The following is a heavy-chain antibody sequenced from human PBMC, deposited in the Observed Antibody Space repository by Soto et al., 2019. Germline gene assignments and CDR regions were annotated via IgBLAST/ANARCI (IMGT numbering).Heavy chain of an antibody. J-gene: IGHJ6*02. Sequence: QVQLVQSGAEVKKPGSSVKVSCQASGGTFNNFAFTWVRQATGQGLEWLGGIMPVFHTTNIAQTFQDRITVTAHDFTTTVYMEMTSLRYDDTAVYYCATATISPVSATLYHYGMDVWGQGTTVTVSS. CDR2: IMPVFHTT. D-gene: IGHD6-25*01. V-gene: IGHV1-69*01. CDR3: ATATISPVSATLYHYGMDV. CDR1: GGTFNNFA.